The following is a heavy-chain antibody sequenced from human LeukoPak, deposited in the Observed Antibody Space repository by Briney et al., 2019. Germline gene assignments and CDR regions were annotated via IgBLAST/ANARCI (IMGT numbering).Heavy chain of an antibody. J-gene: IGHJ4*02. D-gene: IGHD1-26*01. CDR3: ARDGADY. CDR2: ISYDGSNK. V-gene: IGHV3-30-3*01. CDR1: GFTFSSYA. Sequence: PGGSLRLSCAASGFTFSSYAMHWVRQAPGKGLEWVAVISYDGSNKYYADSVKGRFTISRDNSKNTLYLQMNSLRAEDTALYYCARDGADYWGQGTLVTVSS.